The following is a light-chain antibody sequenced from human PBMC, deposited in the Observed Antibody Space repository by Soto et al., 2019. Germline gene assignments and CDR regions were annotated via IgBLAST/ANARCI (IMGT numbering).Light chain of an antibody. CDR3: QQYGSSPRA. CDR2: GAS. Sequence: EIVLTQSPGTLSLSPGERATLSCRASQSVSSRSLAWYQQKPGQAPRLLIYGASNRATGIPDRFSGSGSGTDFTLTISRLEPEDFAMYYCQQYGSSPRAFGGGTKVEI. V-gene: IGKV3-20*01. J-gene: IGKJ4*01. CDR1: QSVSSRS.